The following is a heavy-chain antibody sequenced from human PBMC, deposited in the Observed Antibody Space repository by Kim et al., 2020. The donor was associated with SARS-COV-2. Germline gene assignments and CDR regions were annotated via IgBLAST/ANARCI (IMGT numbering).Heavy chain of an antibody. V-gene: IGHV3-33*01. J-gene: IGHJ4*02. Sequence: KYYADSVKGRFTISRDNSKNTLYLQMNSLRAEDTAVYYCARSRDGDYNDYWGQGTLVTVSS. CDR3: ARSRDGDYNDY. CDR2: K. D-gene: IGHD4-17*01.